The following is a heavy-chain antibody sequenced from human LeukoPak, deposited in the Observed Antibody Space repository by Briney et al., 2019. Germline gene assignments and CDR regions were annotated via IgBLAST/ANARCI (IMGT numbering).Heavy chain of an antibody. J-gene: IGHJ4*02. Sequence: GGSLRLSCVASGFTFSNFGMHWVRQAPGKGLEWMGGFDPEDGETIYAQKFQGRVTMTEDTSTDTAYMELSSLRSEDTAVYYCATDSPGGGSSWYMRNWGQGTLVTVSS. CDR2: FDPEDGET. CDR3: ATDSPGGGSSWYMRN. D-gene: IGHD6-13*01. CDR1: GFTFSNFG. V-gene: IGHV1-24*01.